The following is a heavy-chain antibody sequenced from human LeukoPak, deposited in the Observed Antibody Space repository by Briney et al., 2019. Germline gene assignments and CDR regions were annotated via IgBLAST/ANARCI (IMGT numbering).Heavy chain of an antibody. CDR3: ASIGLLWFGELSNWFDP. Sequence: GASVKVSSKASGYTFTGYYMHWVRQAPGQGLEWMGWINPNSGGTNYAQKFQGRVTMTRDTSISTAYMELSRLRSDDTAVYYCASIGLLWFGELSNWFDPWGQGTLVTVSS. CDR2: INPNSGGT. D-gene: IGHD3-10*01. V-gene: IGHV1-2*02. J-gene: IGHJ5*02. CDR1: GYTFTGYY.